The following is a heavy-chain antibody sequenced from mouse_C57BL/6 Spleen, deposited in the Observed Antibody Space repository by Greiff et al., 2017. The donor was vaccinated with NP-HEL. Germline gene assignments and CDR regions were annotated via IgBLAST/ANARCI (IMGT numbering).Heavy chain of an antibody. J-gene: IGHJ1*03. CDR1: GFTFSDYG. D-gene: IGHD1-1*01. V-gene: IGHV5-17*01. CDR3: ARGGNTTPDWYFDV. CDR2: ISSGSSTI. Sequence: EVQVVESGGGLVKPGGSLKLSCAASGFTFSDYGMHWVRQAPEKGLEWVAYISSGSSTIYYADTVKGRFTISRDNAKNTLFLQMTSLRSEDTAMYYCARGGNTTPDWYFDVWGTGTTVTVSS.